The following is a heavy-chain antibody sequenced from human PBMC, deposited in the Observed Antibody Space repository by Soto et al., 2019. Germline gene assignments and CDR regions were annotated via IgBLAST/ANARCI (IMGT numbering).Heavy chain of an antibody. CDR1: GYTFNTYG. CDR2: ISAYDGKT. Sequence: ASVKVSCKTSGYTFNTYGINWVRQAPGQGLELMGWISAYDGKTTYAEKFQGRVTLTTDTSTSTAYMELRSLRSDDTAIYYCARDPHEFWTSYWFDPWGQGVLVTVSS. CDR3: ARDPHEFWTSYWFDP. J-gene: IGHJ5*02. V-gene: IGHV1-18*01. D-gene: IGHD3-3*01.